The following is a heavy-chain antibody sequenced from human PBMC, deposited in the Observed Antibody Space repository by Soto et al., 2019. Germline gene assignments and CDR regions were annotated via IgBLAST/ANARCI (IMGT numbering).Heavy chain of an antibody. D-gene: IGHD6-13*01. CDR2: INHSGGT. J-gene: IGHJ4*02. Sequence: QVQLQHWGAGLLKPSETLSLTCAVYGGSFSGYYWSWIRQPPGKGLEWIGEINHSGGTNYNPSLKSRITISVDTSKNQFSLKLTSVTAADTAVYYCARTYSSSWSHLEYWGQGTLVSVSS. CDR1: GGSFSGYY. CDR3: ARTYSSSWSHLEY. V-gene: IGHV4-34*01.